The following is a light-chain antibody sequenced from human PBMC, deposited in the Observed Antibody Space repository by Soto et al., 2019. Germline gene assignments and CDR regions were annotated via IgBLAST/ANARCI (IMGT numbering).Light chain of an antibody. CDR3: MQALQTPRT. CDR1: QSLLHSNGYNY. V-gene: IGKV2-28*01. Sequence: DIVMTQSPLSLPVTPGEPASISCRSSQSLLHSNGYNYLVWYLQKPGQSPHLLIYLGSYRASGVPDRVSGSGSGTDFTLKISRVEAEDVGVYYCMQALQTPRTFGLGTKVEIK. CDR2: LGS. J-gene: IGKJ1*01.